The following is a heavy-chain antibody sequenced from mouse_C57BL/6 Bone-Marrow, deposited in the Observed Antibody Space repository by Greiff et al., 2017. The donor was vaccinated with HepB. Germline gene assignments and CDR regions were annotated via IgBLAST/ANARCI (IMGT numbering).Heavy chain of an antibody. CDR1: GYTFTDYE. CDR2: IDPETGGT. J-gene: IGHJ4*01. Sequence: QVQLQQSGAELVRPGASVTLSCKASGYTFTDYEMHWVKQTPVHGLEWIGAIDPETGGTAYNQKFKGKAILTADKSSSTAYMELRSLTSEDSAVYYCTRRAFYYYGGDYWGQGTSVTVSS. D-gene: IGHD3-1*01. CDR3: TRRAFYYYGGDY. V-gene: IGHV1-15*01.